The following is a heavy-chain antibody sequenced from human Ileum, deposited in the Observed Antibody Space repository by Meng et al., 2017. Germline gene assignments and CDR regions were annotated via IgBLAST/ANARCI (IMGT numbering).Heavy chain of an antibody. CDR1: GSPISNPAEA. CDR2: IYWDDDN. CDR3: AHGSGWLFDY. V-gene: IGHV2-5*02. D-gene: IGHD6-19*01. Sequence: QVPLKGLVTPRVHPTKTLTMPSTFSGSPISNPAEAVGWFRQPPGKALEWLALIYWDDDNHYSPSLRSRLTFTKDASRNQVVLTLTNMDPMDTATYFCAHGSGWLFDYWGQGTLVTVSS. J-gene: IGHJ4*02.